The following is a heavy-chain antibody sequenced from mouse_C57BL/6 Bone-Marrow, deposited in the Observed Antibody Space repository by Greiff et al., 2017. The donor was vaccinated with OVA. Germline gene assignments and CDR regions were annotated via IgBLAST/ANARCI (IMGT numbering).Heavy chain of an antibody. J-gene: IGHJ2*01. CDR3: ASLYGYDGEHFDY. Sequence: EVHLVESGGGLVKPGGSLKLSCAASGFTFSSYAMSWVRQTPEKRLEWVATISDGGSYTYYPDNVKGRFTISRDNAKNNLYLQMSHLKSEDTAMYYCASLYGYDGEHFDYWGQGTTLTVSS. V-gene: IGHV5-4*01. D-gene: IGHD2-2*01. CDR2: ISDGGSYT. CDR1: GFTFSSYA.